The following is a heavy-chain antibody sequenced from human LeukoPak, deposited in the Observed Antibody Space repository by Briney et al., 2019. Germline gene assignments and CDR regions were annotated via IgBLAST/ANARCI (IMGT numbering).Heavy chain of an antibody. V-gene: IGHV3-23*01. D-gene: IGHD1-26*01. CDR1: GFTFDDYA. Sequence: GGSLRLSCAASGFTFDDYAMHWVRQAPGKGLEWVSGISGSGSSTYYADSVKGRFTLSRDYPKNTLYLQMNSLRAEDTAVYFCAKYSGSYYYPPNWDSWGQGTLVTVSS. CDR3: AKYSGSYYYPPNWDS. CDR2: ISGSGSST. J-gene: IGHJ4*02.